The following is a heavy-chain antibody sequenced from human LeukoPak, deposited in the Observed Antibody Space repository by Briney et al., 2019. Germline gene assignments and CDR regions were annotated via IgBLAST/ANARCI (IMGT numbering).Heavy chain of an antibody. Sequence: PGGSLRLSRAASGFSFSTYWMSWVRQAPGKGLVYLSHMNGDGTSTIYADSVKGRFTISRDNSKNTLYVQMNSLGAEDTAVYYCAKAQSSKYYYFGMDVWGQGTTVTVSS. D-gene: IGHD6-13*01. CDR3: AKAQSSKYYYFGMDV. V-gene: IGHV3-74*01. CDR2: MNGDGTST. CDR1: GFSFSTYW. J-gene: IGHJ6*02.